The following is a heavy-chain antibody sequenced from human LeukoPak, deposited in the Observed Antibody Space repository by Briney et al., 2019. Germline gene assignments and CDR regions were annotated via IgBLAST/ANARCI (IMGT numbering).Heavy chain of an antibody. Sequence: SETLSPTCAVYGGSFSGYYWSWIRQPPGKGLEWIGEINHSGSTNYNPSLKSRVTISVDTSKNQFSLKLSSVTAADTAVYYCARDGIGGNPPFDYWGQGTLVTVSS. CDR1: GGSFSGYY. CDR2: INHSGST. CDR3: ARDGIGGNPPFDY. V-gene: IGHV4-34*01. J-gene: IGHJ4*02. D-gene: IGHD4-23*01.